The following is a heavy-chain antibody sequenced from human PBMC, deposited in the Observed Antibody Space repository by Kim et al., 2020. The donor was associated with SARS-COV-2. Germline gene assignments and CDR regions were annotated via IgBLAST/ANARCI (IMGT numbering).Heavy chain of an antibody. CDR3: ARGGYCSSTSCYFSYYALDV. Sequence: GGSLRLSCAASGFAFGTHSMNWVRQAPGKGLEWVSSIGGTTNYIYYADSLKGRFTISRDNSKNSLYLQMDSLRAEDTAVYYCARGGYCSSTSCYFSYYALDVWGQGTTVTVSS. CDR2: IGGTTNYI. J-gene: IGHJ6*02. V-gene: IGHV3-21*01. CDR1: GFAFGTHS. D-gene: IGHD2-2*01.